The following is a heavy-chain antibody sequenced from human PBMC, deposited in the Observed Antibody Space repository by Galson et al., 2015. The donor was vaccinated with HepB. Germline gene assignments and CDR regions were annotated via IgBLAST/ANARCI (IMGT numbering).Heavy chain of an antibody. D-gene: IGHD3-3*02. V-gene: IGHV1-18*04. J-gene: IGHJ4*02. Sequence: SVKVSCKAFGYTFTSHTFSWVRQAPGQGLEWMGWISAYNGNTNYAQKFQDRVTMTTDTSASTAYMERRSLRSDDTAVYYCAGDLSLDYWGQGTLVTVSS. CDR3: AGDLSLDY. CDR2: ISAYNGNT. CDR1: GYTFTSHT.